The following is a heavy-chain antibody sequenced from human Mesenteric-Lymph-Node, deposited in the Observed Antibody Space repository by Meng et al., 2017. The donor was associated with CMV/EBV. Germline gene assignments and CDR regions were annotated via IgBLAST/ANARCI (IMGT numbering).Heavy chain of an antibody. J-gene: IGHJ4*02. CDR1: GFTFSSYA. CDR3: AREAQTSYSGSFQVDY. Sequence: GESLKISCAASGFTFSSYAMHWVRQAPGKGLEWVAFIRYDGSNKYYADSVKGRFTISRDNYKNALYLQMNSLRADDAAVYYCAREAQTSYSGSFQVDYWGQGMLVTVSS. CDR2: IRYDGSNK. D-gene: IGHD1-26*01. V-gene: IGHV3-30*02.